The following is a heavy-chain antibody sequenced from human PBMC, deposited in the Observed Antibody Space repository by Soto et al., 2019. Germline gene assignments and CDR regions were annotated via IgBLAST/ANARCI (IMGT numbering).Heavy chain of an antibody. D-gene: IGHD6-13*01. CDR2: IYHSGST. CDR3: ACIAAADPNDF. J-gene: IGHJ4*02. Sequence: QVQLQESGPGLVKPSQTLSLTCTVSGGSISTDSHYWSWIRQHPGKGLEWIGYIYHSGSTYYNPSLKSRVTISVDTTENQFSLKLSSVTAADTAVYYCACIAAADPNDFWGQGTLVTVSS. CDR1: GGSISTDSHY. V-gene: IGHV4-31*03.